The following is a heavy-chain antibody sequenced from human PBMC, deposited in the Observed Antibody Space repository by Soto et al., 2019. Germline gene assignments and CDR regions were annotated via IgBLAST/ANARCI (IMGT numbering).Heavy chain of an antibody. CDR3: ATWGRGVLIQNWFDP. V-gene: IGHV4-4*07. CDR2: IYATGTT. Sequence: SETLSLTCTVSGASISGFYWSWIRKSAGKGLEWIGRIYATGTTDYNPSLKSRVMMSVDTSKKQFSLKLRSVTAADTGVYYCATWGRGVLIQNWFDPWGQGTLVTVSS. J-gene: IGHJ5*02. D-gene: IGHD3-10*01. CDR1: GASISGFY.